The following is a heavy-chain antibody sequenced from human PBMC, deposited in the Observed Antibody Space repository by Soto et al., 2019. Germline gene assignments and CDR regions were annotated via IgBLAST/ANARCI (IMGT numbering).Heavy chain of an antibody. J-gene: IGHJ5*02. CDR1: GGSVSSGSYY. Sequence: PSETLSLTCTVSGGSVSSGSYYWSWIRQPPGKGLEWIGYIYYSGSTNYNPSLKSRVTISVDTSKNQFSLKLSSVTAADTAVYYCARAHTYYYDSSGPNWFDPWGQGTLVTVPQ. CDR2: IYYSGST. V-gene: IGHV4-61*01. CDR3: ARAHTYYYDSSGPNWFDP. D-gene: IGHD3-22*01.